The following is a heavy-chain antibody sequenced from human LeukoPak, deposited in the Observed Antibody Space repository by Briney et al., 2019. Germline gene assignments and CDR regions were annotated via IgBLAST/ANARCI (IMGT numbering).Heavy chain of an antibody. J-gene: IGHJ5*02. CDR1: GGSISSYY. CDR3: ARHKILTTAGVWFDP. V-gene: IGHV4-59*08. Sequence: PETLSLTCTVSGGSISSYYWSWIRQPPGKGLEWIGYYSGSTNYNPSLKSRVTISVDTSKNQFSLKLSSVTAADTAVYYCARHKILTTAGVWFDPWGQGTLVTVSS. D-gene: IGHD4-11*01. CDR2: YSGST.